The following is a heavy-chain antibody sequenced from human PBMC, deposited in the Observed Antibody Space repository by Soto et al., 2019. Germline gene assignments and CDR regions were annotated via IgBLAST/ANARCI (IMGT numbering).Heavy chain of an antibody. J-gene: IGHJ6*03. Sequence: TETLSLTCTDTARSISCHSWSWIRQPPGTGLEWIGYIYYSGSTNYNPSLKSRVTISVDTSKNQFSLKLSSVTAADTAVYYCARWYYDFWSGYYTNYYYMDVWGKGTTVTVSS. CDR3: ARWYYDFWSGYYTNYYYMDV. CDR1: ARSISCHS. CDR2: IYYSGST. D-gene: IGHD3-3*01. V-gene: IGHV4-59*11.